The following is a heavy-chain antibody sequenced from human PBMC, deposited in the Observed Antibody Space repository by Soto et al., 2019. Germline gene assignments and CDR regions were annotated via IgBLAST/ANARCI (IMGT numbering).Heavy chain of an antibody. Sequence: EVQLLESGGGLVQAGGSLRLSCAASGFTFSRDGMSWVRQAPGKGLEWVSLITDNGGGTYYADSVKGRFTISRDNTKNTLSLQMNSLRAEDTAVYYCAKERATTTAFDYWGQGALVTVSS. J-gene: IGHJ4*02. D-gene: IGHD4-17*01. CDR3: AKERATTTAFDY. CDR1: GFTFSRDG. V-gene: IGHV3-23*01. CDR2: ITDNGGGT.